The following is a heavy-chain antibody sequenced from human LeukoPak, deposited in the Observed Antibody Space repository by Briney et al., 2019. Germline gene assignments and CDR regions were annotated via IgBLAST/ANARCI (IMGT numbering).Heavy chain of an antibody. CDR2: IKQDGGGK. J-gene: IGHJ5*02. V-gene: IGHV3-7*01. CDR3: AREMTTASWSGYYDNWFDP. D-gene: IGHD3-3*01. CDR1: GFTFSSYG. Sequence: GGSLRLSCAAPGFTFSSYGMSWVRQAPGKGLEWVATIKQDGGGKYYVDSVKGRFTISRDNAKNSLYLQMNSLRAEDTAVYYCAREMTTASWSGYYDNWFDPWGQGTLVTVSS.